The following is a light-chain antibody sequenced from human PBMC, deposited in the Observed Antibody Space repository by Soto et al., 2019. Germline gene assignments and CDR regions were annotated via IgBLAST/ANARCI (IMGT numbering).Light chain of an antibody. V-gene: IGKV3D-20*01. Sequence: IVLTQSPATLSLSPGERATLSCGASQSVPSSSLAWYQQIPGLAPRLLMYDASSRATGIPDRFSGSGSGADFTLSISRLEPEDFAVYYCQQYGSSTTFGPGTKVDIK. CDR3: QQYGSSTT. CDR1: QSVPSSS. CDR2: DAS. J-gene: IGKJ3*01.